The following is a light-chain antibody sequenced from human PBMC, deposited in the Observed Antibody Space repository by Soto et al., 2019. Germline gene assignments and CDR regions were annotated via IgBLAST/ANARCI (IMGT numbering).Light chain of an antibody. J-gene: IGKJ1*01. Sequence: EIQLTQSPGTLSLSPGERATLSCRASQSVSNNYLAWYQQKPGQAPRLLIYDVSNRDTGIPARFSGSGSGTDFTLTISSLEPEDFAFYYCQQRSNCSRTFDQGTKVDIK. CDR1: QSVSNNY. CDR3: QQRSNCSRT. CDR2: DVS. V-gene: IGKV3-11*01.